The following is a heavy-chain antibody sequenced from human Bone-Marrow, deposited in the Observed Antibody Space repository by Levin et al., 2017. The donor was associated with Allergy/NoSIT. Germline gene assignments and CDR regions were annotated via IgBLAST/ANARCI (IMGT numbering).Heavy chain of an antibody. J-gene: IGHJ6*03. CDR2: ISYDGSNK. Sequence: GGSLRLSCAASGFTFSSYGMHWVRQAPGKGLEWVAVISYDGSNKYYADSVKGRFTISRDNSKNTLYLQMNSLRAEDTAVYYCAKDRGGDYVGYYYYYMDVWGKGTTVTVSS. CDR3: AKDRGGDYVGYYYYYMDV. CDR1: GFTFSSYG. D-gene: IGHD4-17*01. V-gene: IGHV3-30*18.